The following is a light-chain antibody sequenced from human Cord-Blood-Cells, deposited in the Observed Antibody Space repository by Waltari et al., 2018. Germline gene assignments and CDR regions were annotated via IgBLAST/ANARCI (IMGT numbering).Light chain of an antibody. J-gene: IGLJ3*02. V-gene: IGLV2-23*01. CDR1: SSDVGSYNL. CDR3: CSYAGSSWV. Sequence: QSALTQPASVSGSPGQSITISCTGTSSDVGSYNLVSWYQQNPGKAPKLMIYEGSKRPSGVSNRFSGSKSGNTASLTISVLQAEDEADYYCCSYAGSSWVFGGGTKLTVL. CDR2: EGS.